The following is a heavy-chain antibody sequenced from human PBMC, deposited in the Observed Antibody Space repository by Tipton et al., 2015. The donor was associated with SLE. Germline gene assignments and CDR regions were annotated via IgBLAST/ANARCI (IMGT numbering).Heavy chain of an antibody. CDR3: ARPAVYGDSRGGFYI. J-gene: IGHJ3*02. CDR2: ISYTGNT. CDR1: GGSFSGYY. D-gene: IGHD4-17*01. V-gene: IGHV4-59*01. Sequence: GLVKPSETLSLTCDVNGGSFSGYYWSWIRRPPGKVLEWIGYISYTGNTNFNPSLKSRVTMSVATSKNQFSLRLTSVTAADTAVYYCARPAVYGDSRGGFYIWGQGTMVTVSS.